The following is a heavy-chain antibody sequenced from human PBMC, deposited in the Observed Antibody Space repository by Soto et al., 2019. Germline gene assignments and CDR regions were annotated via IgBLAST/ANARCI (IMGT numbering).Heavy chain of an antibody. CDR2: MNPNSGNT. V-gene: IGHV1-8*01. CDR3: ARFAPTEYSSSWDAFDI. D-gene: IGHD6-13*01. Sequence: QVQLVQSGAEVKKPGASVKVSCKASGYTFTSYDINWVRQATGQGLEWMGWMNPNSGNTGYAQKFQGRVTMTRNTSISTAYMELSSLRSEDTAVYYCARFAPTEYSSSWDAFDIWGQGTMVTVSS. J-gene: IGHJ3*02. CDR1: GYTFTSYD.